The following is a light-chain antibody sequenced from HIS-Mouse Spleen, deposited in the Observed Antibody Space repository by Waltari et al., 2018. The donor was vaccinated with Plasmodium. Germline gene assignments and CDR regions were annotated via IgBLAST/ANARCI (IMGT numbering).Light chain of an antibody. CDR2: KDS. J-gene: IGLJ3*02. CDR1: ALPKQS. V-gene: IGLV3-25*03. CDR3: QSADSSGTPNWV. Sequence: SYELPQPPSVSVSPGQTARIPCSGDALPKQSPYWYQQKPGQAPVLGIYKDSERPSGIPERFSGSSSGTTVTLTISGVQAEDEADYYCQSADSSGTPNWVFGGGTKLTVL.